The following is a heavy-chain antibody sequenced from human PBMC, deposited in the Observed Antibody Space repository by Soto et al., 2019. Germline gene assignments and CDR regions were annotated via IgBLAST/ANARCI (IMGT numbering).Heavy chain of an antibody. J-gene: IGHJ4*02. CDR1: GGSISSGGYS. Sequence: SETLSLTCALSGGSISSGGYSLSWNRQQPGKGQEWIGYIYHSGSTYYNPSLKSRVTISVDRSKNQFSLKLSSVTAADGAVYDCATAGGLGEVAADYWGQGTLVTVSS. V-gene: IGHV4-30-2*01. CDR2: IYHSGST. CDR3: ATAGGLGEVAADY. D-gene: IGHD3-16*01.